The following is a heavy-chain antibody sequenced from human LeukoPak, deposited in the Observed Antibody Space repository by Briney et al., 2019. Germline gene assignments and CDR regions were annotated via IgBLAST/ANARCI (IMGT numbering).Heavy chain of an antibody. Sequence: ASVKVSCKASGYTFTSYAMNWVRQAPGQGLEWMGWINTNTGNPTYAQGFTGRLVFSLDTSVSTAYLQISSLKAEDTAVYYCARDLDSSGWFWGYYYYYGMDVWGQGTTVTVSS. CDR1: GYTFTSYA. J-gene: IGHJ6*02. V-gene: IGHV7-4-1*02. CDR3: ARDLDSSGWFWGYYYYYGMDV. CDR2: INTNTGNP. D-gene: IGHD6-19*01.